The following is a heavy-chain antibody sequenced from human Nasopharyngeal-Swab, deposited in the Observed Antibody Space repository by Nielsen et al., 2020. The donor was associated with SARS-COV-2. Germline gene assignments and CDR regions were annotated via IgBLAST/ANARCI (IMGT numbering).Heavy chain of an antibody. D-gene: IGHD4-23*01. Sequence: ASVQVPCKASGYTFTSYGISWVRQAPAQGLEWMGWISAYNGNTNYAQKLQGRVTMTTDTSTSTAYMELRSLRSDDTAVYYCARVDYGGNFGQNGFGVDDYWGQGTLVTVSS. J-gene: IGHJ4*02. V-gene: IGHV1-18*01. CDR2: ISAYNGNT. CDR3: ARVDYGGNFGQNGFGVDDY. CDR1: GYTFTSYG.